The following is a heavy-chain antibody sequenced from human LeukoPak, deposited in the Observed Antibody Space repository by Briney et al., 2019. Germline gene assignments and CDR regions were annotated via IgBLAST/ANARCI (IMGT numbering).Heavy chain of an antibody. Sequence: GGSLRLSCAASGFTFSSYGMHWVRQAPGKGLEWVAFIRYDGSNKYYADSVKGRFTISRDNSKNTLYLQMNSLRAEDTAVYYCANVKSLAAQSGYYIREDAFDIWGQGTMVTVSS. CDR2: IRYDGSNK. V-gene: IGHV3-30*02. CDR3: ANVKSLAAQSGYYIREDAFDI. J-gene: IGHJ3*02. D-gene: IGHD3-3*01. CDR1: GFTFSSYG.